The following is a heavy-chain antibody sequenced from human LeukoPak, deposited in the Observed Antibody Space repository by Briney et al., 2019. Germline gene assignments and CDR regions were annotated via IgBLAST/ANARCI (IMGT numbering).Heavy chain of an antibody. CDR1: GFTFSSYA. Sequence: PGGSLRLSCAASGFTFSSYAMSWVRQAPGKGLEWVSAISGSGGSTYYADSVKGRFTISRDNSKNTLYLQMNSLRAKDTAVYYCAKDQGGGAGTFYLDYWGQGTLVTVSS. CDR2: ISGSGGST. J-gene: IGHJ4*02. D-gene: IGHD6-19*01. CDR3: AKDQGGGAGTFYLDY. V-gene: IGHV3-23*01.